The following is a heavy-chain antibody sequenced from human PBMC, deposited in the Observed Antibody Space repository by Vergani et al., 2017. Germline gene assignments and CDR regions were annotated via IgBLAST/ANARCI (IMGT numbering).Heavy chain of an antibody. Sequence: EVQLLESGGGLVQPGGSLRLSCAASGFTFSSYAMSWVRQAPGKGREWVSAISGSGGSTYYNPSLKSRVTISVDRSKNQFSLKLSSVTAADTAVYYCARGIEDSGYESWGQGTLVTVSS. V-gene: IGHV3-23*02. D-gene: IGHD5-12*01. CDR1: GFTFSSYA. CDR2: ISGSGGST. CDR3: ARGIEDSGYES. J-gene: IGHJ5*02.